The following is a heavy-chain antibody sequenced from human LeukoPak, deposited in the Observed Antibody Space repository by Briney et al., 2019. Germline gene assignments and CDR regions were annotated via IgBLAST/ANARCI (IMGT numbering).Heavy chain of an antibody. D-gene: IGHD2-2*03. CDR3: ARLDLEETDTFDV. CDR1: GDSVSSNSAA. J-gene: IGHJ3*01. CDR2: TYYRSKWYN. Sequence: SQTLSLTCAISGDSVSSNSAAWNWIRQSPSRGLEWLGRTYYRSKWYNDYALSVRGRIIINPDTTKNQFSLHLNSVTPEDTALYFCARLDLEETDTFDVWGQGTMVTASS. V-gene: IGHV6-1*01.